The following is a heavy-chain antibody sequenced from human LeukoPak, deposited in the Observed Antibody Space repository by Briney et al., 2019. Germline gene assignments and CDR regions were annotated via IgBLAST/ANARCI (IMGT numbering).Heavy chain of an antibody. CDR2: IYSDGSST. V-gene: IGHV3-74*01. CDR3: AKDNTYDFGSESHSDY. J-gene: IGHJ4*02. D-gene: IGHD3-10*01. CDR1: GFTFSSYW. Sequence: GGSLRLSCAASGFTFSSYWMHWVRQAPGKGLVWVSRIYSDGSSTNYADSVKGRFTISRDNTKNSLFLQMNSLRAEDTALYYCAKDNTYDFGSESHSDYWGQGTVVTVSS.